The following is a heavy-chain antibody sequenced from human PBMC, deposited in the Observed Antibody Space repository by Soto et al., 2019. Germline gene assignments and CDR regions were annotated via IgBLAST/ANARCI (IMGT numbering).Heavy chain of an antibody. D-gene: IGHD4-17*01. V-gene: IGHV4-31*03. CDR2: IYYSGST. CDR1: GGSISSGGYY. Sequence: SETLSLTCTVSGGSISSGGYYWSWIRQHPGKGLEWIGYIYYSGSTYYNPSLKSRVTISVDTSKNQFSLKLSSVTAADTAVYYCARAPGDYRDYGGNSGPFDYWGQGTLVTVSS. J-gene: IGHJ4*02. CDR3: ARAPGDYRDYGGNSGPFDY.